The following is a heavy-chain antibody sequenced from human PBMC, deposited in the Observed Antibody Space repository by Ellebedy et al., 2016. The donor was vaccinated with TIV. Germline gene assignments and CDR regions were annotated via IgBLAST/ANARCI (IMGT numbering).Heavy chain of an antibody. CDR2: IYSGGST. V-gene: IGHV3-53*01. CDR3: ARDTGGSSGWIADYYGMDV. D-gene: IGHD6-19*01. CDR1: GFTVISNY. Sequence: GGSLRLXXAASGFTVISNYMSWVRQAPGKGLEWVSVIYSGGSTYYADSVKGRFTISRDNSKNTLYLQMNSLRAEDTAVYYCARDTGGSSGWIADYYGMDVWGQGTRVTVSS. J-gene: IGHJ6*02.